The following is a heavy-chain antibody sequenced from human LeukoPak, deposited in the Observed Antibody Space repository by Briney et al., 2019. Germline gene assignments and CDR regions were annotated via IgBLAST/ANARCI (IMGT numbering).Heavy chain of an antibody. V-gene: IGHV4-59*01. CDR3: ARAGYSYGTGYYFDY. CDR1: GGSISSYY. Sequence: SETLSLACTVSGGSISSYYWSWIRLPPGKGLEWIGYIYYTGATYYNPSLKSRVTISLDTSKNQFSLKLSSVTAADAAVYYCARAGYSYGTGYYFDYWGQGALVTVSS. CDR2: IYYTGAT. D-gene: IGHD5-18*01. J-gene: IGHJ4*02.